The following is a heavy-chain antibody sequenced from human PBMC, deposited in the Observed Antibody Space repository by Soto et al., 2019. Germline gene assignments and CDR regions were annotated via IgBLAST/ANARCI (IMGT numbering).Heavy chain of an antibody. Sequence: PGGSLRLSCAASGFTFSSYWMSWVRQAPGKGREWVANIKQDGSEKYYVDSVKGRFTISRDNAKNSLYLQMNSLRAEDTAVYYCARVVRYYDSSGYSRIDAFDIWGQGTMVTVSS. CDR1: GFTFSSYW. CDR3: ARVVRYYDSSGYSRIDAFDI. V-gene: IGHV3-7*01. D-gene: IGHD3-22*01. J-gene: IGHJ3*02. CDR2: IKQDGSEK.